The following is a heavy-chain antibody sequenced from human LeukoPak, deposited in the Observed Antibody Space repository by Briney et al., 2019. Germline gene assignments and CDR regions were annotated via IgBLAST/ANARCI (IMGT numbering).Heavy chain of an antibody. CDR3: ARGDFYYYYYGMDV. CDR1: GGSFSGYY. CDR2: IYHSGST. Sequence: PSETLSLTCAVYGGSFSGYYWSWIRQPPGKGLEWIGYIYHSGSTYYNPSLKSRVTISVDRSKNQFSLKLSSVTAADTAVYYCARGDFYYYYYGMDVWGQGTTVTVSS. V-gene: IGHV4-34*01. D-gene: IGHD3-3*01. J-gene: IGHJ6*02.